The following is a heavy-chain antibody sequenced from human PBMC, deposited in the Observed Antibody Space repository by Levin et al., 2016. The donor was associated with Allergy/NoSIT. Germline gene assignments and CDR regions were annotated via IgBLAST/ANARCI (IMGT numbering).Heavy chain of an antibody. J-gene: IGHJ6*02. CDR3: ARDREGYCSSTSCYKSGYYYGMDV. Sequence: SVKVSCKASGGTFSSYAISWVRQAPGQGLEWMGGIIPILGIANYAQKFQGRVTITADESTSTAYMELSSLRSEDTAVYYCARDREGYCSSTSCYKSGYYYGMDVWGQGTTVTVSS. V-gene: IGHV1-69*10. D-gene: IGHD2-2*02. CDR2: IIPILGIA. CDR1: GGTFSSYA.